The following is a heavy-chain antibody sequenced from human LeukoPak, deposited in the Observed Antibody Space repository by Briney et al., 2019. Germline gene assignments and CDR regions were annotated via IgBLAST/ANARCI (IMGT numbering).Heavy chain of an antibody. D-gene: IGHD3-10*01. V-gene: IGHV3-48*03. CDR2: VSAGGLTT. CDR1: GFTFSTYE. CDR3: TRRGGYFDY. J-gene: IGHJ4*02. Sequence: GGSLRLSCAVSGFTFSTYEMNWVRQAPGKGLEWISCVSAGGLTTFYADSVKGRFTVSRDNAKNSLYLQMNSLTVEDTAVYYCTRRGGYFDYWGQGSLVTVSS.